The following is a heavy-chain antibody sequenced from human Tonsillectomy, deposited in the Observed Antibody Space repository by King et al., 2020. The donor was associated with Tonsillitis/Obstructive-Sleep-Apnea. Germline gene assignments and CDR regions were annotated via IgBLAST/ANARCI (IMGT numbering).Heavy chain of an antibody. CDR2: ISYDGSNK. Sequence: VQLVESGGGVVQPGRSLRLSCAASGFTFSSYGMHWVRQAPGKGLEWVAVISYDGSNKYYADSVKGRSTISRDNSKNTLYLQMNSLRAEDTAVYYCAKVGPEYSSSSTVAYYYYYMDVWGKGTTVTVSS. D-gene: IGHD6-6*01. J-gene: IGHJ6*03. V-gene: IGHV3-30*18. CDR1: GFTFSSYG. CDR3: AKVGPEYSSSSTVAYYYYYMDV.